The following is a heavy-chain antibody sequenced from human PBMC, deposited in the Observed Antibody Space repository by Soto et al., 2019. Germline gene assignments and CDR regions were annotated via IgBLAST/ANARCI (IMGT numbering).Heavy chain of an antibody. J-gene: IGHJ4*02. CDR3: ASYRTLRW. CDR2: IKQDGSEK. D-gene: IGHD1-26*01. CDR1: GFSFSSFW. V-gene: IGHV3-7*03. Sequence: HPGGSLRLSCAASGFSFSSFWLTWVRQAPGKGLEWVASIKQDGSEKTYADAVNGLFFISRDNAKNSLYLQMNSLTADDAAEYYGASYRTLRWGGQGTRVTVSS.